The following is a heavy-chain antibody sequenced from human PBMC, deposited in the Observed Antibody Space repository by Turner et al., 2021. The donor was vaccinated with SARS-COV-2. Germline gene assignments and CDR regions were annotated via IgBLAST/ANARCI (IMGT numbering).Heavy chain of an antibody. CDR2: INPSNGYT. J-gene: IGHJ4*02. Sequence: QVRLEQSGAEVKRPGASVKVSCRPSRYPFLNYHITWVRQAPEQGLQWLGWINPSNGYTGYAQNLQGRLTVTTDASTTTIYMELKSLTFDDTAVYYCVRRDCNTATCYHLDYWGQGTLVTVSS. V-gene: IGHV1-18*01. D-gene: IGHD2-2*01. CDR1: RYPFLNYH. CDR3: VRRDCNTATCYHLDY.